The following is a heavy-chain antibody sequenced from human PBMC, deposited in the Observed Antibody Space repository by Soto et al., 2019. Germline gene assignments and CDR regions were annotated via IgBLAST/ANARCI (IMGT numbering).Heavy chain of an antibody. CDR2: TYYRSKWYN. CDR3: ARHVVPAAVRDYGMDV. J-gene: IGHJ6*02. D-gene: IGHD2-2*01. Sequence: QVQLQQSGPGLVKPSQTLSLTCAISGDSVSSNSAAWNWIRQSPSRGLEWLGRTYYRSKWYNDYAVAVKSRITINPDTAKNQFSLQLNSVTPEDTAVYYCARHVVPAAVRDYGMDVWGQGTTVTVSS. V-gene: IGHV6-1*01. CDR1: GDSVSSNSAA.